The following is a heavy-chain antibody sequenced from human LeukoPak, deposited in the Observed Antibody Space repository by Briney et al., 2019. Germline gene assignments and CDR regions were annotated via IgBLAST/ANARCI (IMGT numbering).Heavy chain of an antibody. CDR2: IYSGGST. V-gene: IGHV3-66*01. D-gene: IGHD5-18*01. CDR1: GFTVSSNY. J-gene: IGHJ4*02. Sequence: GGSLRLSCAASGFTVSSNYMGWVRQVPGKGLEWVSVIYSGGSTYYADSVKGRFTISRDNSKNTLYLQMNSLRAEDTAVYYCASTERYGYPYYFDYWGQGTLVTVSS. CDR3: ASTERYGYPYYFDY.